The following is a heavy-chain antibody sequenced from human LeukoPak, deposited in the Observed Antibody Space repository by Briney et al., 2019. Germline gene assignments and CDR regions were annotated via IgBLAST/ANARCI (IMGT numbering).Heavy chain of an antibody. CDR1: IDSFSNYH. V-gene: IGHV4-34*01. D-gene: IGHD3-10*01. CDR3: AGVVTIVRGTSKHFDY. J-gene: IGHJ4*02. Sequence: SETLSLTCAVYIDSFSNYHWNWIRQTPAKGMEWIGEVNESGGTNISPSLRSRVTISVDTSKNQFSLNLSSVTAADTAVYYCAGVVTIVRGTSKHFDYWGQGTLVTVSS. CDR2: VNESGGT.